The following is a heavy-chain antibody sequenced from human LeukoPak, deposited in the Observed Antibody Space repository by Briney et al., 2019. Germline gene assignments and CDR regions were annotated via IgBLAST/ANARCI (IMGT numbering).Heavy chain of an antibody. D-gene: IGHD3-10*01. CDR1: GYSFTSYW. CDR2: VYPDDSDT. V-gene: IGHV5-51*01. CDR3: AKLLWFGERAFDP. Sequence: GESLKISCMGSGYSFTSYWIGWVRQMPGKGLEWMGIVYPDDSDTRYSPSFQGQVTISAVKSISTAYLQWSSLKASDTAMYYCAKLLWFGERAFDPWGQGTLVTVSS. J-gene: IGHJ5*02.